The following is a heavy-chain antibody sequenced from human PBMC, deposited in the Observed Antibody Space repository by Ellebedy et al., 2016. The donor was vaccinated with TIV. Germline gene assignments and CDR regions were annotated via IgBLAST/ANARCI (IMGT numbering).Heavy chain of an antibody. V-gene: IGHV1-46*01. CDR1: GYTFTSYY. Sequence: AASVKVSCKASGYTFTSYYMHWVRQAPGQGLEWMGRINLSDGSTSYAHKFQGRVTMTRDTSTSTVYMELSSLRSEDTAVYSCARGSVYDSRGYYYGGRSDAWGQGSLVTVSS. J-gene: IGHJ5*02. D-gene: IGHD3-22*01. CDR2: INLSDGST. CDR3: ARGSVYDSRGYYYGGRSDA.